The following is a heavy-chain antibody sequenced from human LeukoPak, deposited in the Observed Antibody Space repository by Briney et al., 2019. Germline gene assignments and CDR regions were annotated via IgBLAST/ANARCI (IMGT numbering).Heavy chain of an antibody. CDR1: GYSISTGYY. D-gene: IGHD3-9*01. CDR2: INHSGST. V-gene: IGHV4-34*01. Sequence: PLETLSLTCTVSGYSISTGYYWSWIRQPPGKGLEWIGEINHSGSTNYDPSLKSRVTISVDTSKNQFSLKLSSVTAADTAVYYCARRYYDILTGYYVDYWGQGTLVTVSS. CDR3: ARRYYDILTGYYVDY. J-gene: IGHJ4*02.